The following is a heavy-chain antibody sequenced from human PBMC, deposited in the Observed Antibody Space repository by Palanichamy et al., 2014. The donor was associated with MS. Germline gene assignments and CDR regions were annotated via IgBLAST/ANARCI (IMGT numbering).Heavy chain of an antibody. J-gene: IGHJ4*02. CDR3: ARHGSRSSFNGFDY. CDR1: GGFISGGSYY. V-gene: IGHV4-39*01. Sequence: QLQLQESGPGLVKPSETLTLTCTVSGGFISGGSYYWGWVRQAPGKGLEWIGSFSDTGSSYYNPSPKSRVTMSVETSKTQFSLTLSSVTAADTAVYYCARHGSRSSFNGFDYWGQGALVTVSA. D-gene: IGHD6-19*01. CDR2: FSDTGSS.